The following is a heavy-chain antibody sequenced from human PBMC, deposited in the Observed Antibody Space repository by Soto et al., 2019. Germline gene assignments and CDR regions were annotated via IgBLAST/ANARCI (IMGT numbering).Heavy chain of an antibody. D-gene: IGHD5-18*01. J-gene: IGHJ4*02. Sequence: EVQLVESGGGLVQPGGSLRLSCAASGLPVSSNHMNWVRQAPGKGLEWVSGIFRDGTTSYADSVKGRFTISRDNSKNTLYHQMNSLGAEDTAVYYCARDQAGDGYSHFEYWGQGTLVAVSS. CDR3: ARDQAGDGYSHFEY. V-gene: IGHV3-66*01. CDR1: GLPVSSNH. CDR2: IFRDGTT.